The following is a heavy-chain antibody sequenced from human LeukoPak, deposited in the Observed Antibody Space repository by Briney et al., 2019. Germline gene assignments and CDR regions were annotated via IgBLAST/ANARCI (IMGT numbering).Heavy chain of an antibody. CDR3: ARDVDGSGNYGFDW. CDR1: RFTFSSYS. Sequence: KSGGSLRLSCAASRFTFSSYSMSWVRQAPGKGLEWVSGISTSSTYRLYADPVKGRFTISRDNAKSSLYLEMNSLRAEDTAVYYCARDVDGSGNYGFDWWGQGILVTVSS. D-gene: IGHD3-10*01. CDR2: ISTSSTYR. V-gene: IGHV3-21*01. J-gene: IGHJ4*02.